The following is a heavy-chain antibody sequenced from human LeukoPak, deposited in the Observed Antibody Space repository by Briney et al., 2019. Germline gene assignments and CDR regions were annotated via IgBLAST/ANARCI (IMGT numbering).Heavy chain of an antibody. J-gene: IGHJ4*02. Sequence: GGSLRLSCAASGFTFSGSAMHWVRQASGKGLEWVGRIRSKANSYATAYAASVKGRFTISRDDSKNTAYLQMNSLKTEDTAVYYCTTRNYYGSSGHDYWGQGTLVTVSS. D-gene: IGHD3-22*01. CDR2: IRSKANSYAT. V-gene: IGHV3-73*01. CDR1: GFTFSGSA. CDR3: TTRNYYGSSGHDY.